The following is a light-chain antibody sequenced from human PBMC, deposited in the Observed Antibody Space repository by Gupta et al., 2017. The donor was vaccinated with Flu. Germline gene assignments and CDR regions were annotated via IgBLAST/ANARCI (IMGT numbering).Light chain of an antibody. CDR3: QQDGSSPFT. Sequence: GTLSLSPGERATLSCRASQSFGSSYLAWYQQKPGQAPRLLIYGASSRATGVPDRFSGSGSGTDFSLTINRLEPEDFAVYYCQQDGSSPFTFGHGTKVDFK. CDR1: QSFGSSY. J-gene: IGKJ3*01. CDR2: GAS. V-gene: IGKV3-20*01.